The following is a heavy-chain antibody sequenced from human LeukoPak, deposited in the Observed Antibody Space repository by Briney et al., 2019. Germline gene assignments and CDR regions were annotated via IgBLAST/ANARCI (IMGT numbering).Heavy chain of an antibody. CDR1: GYTFTGYY. CDR3: ARGFSSWYLSPYYLEY. J-gene: IGHJ4*02. Sequence: ASVKVSCKASGYTFTGYYMHWVRQAPRQGLEWMWWNNPNSGGTNNAQKLHGSVTMARETSITTAYMELSRLRSDDTAVYYCARGFSSWYLSPYYLEYCGQGTPVTASS. CDR2: NNPNSGGT. D-gene: IGHD6-13*01. V-gene: IGHV1-2*02.